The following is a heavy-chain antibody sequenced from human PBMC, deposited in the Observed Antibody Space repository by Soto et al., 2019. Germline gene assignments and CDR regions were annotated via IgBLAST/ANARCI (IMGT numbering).Heavy chain of an antibody. D-gene: IGHD1-1*01. CDR2: INPKSGGT. CDR1: GYTFNGNY. CDR3: ARGVWCVATGACFYGLDV. V-gene: IGHV1-2*02. J-gene: IGHJ6*02. Sequence: ASVKVSCKASGYTFNGNYLHWVRQAPGQRPEGMGWINPKSGGTNSPQGFLGRVTMTRDTSLSTAYMELNRLTSDDRAVYSCARGVWCVATGACFYGLDVWGQGITVTVSS.